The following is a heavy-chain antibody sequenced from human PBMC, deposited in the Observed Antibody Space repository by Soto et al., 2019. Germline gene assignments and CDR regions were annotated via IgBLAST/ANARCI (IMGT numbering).Heavy chain of an antibody. CDR2: IYPRDSHT. CDR3: ARFAATSGINAFDI. D-gene: IGHD1-1*01. V-gene: IGHV5-51*01. CDR1: GDTFTNYW. J-gene: IGHJ3*02. Sequence: GESLKISCQGFGDTFTNYWIVWVRQMPGKGLEWMGIIYPRDSHTTYNPSFQGQVTISADRSLNSAFLQWNTLKASDTATYYCARFAATSGINAFDIWGPGTLVTVSS.